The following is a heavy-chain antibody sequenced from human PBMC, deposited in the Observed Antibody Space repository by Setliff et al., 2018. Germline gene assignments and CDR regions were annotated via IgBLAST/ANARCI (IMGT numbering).Heavy chain of an antibody. CDR3: AREQWLDPPGYYYMDV. J-gene: IGHJ6*03. Sequence: SETLSLTCTVSGGSISSYFWSRIRQPAGKGLEWIGHIYIGGSANYNPSLKSRVTMSIDTSKNQFSLKLNSVTAADMAVYYCAREQWLDPPGYYYMDVWAKGTTVTVSS. V-gene: IGHV4-4*07. CDR2: IYIGGSA. D-gene: IGHD6-19*01. CDR1: GGSISSYF.